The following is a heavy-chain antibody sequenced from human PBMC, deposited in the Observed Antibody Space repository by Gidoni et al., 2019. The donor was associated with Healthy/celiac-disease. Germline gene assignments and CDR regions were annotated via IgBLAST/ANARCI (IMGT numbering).Heavy chain of an antibody. V-gene: IGHV3-11*01. CDR2: ISSSGSTI. Sequence: QVQLVESGGGLVKPGGSLRLSCDAPGFTFSDYYMSWIRQAPGKGLGWVSYISSSGSTIYYADSVKGRFTISMYNAKNSLYLQMNSLRAEDTAVYYCARGRPYYDQDAFDIWGQGTMVTASS. J-gene: IGHJ3*02. D-gene: IGHD3-22*01. CDR1: GFTFSDYY. CDR3: ARGRPYYDQDAFDI.